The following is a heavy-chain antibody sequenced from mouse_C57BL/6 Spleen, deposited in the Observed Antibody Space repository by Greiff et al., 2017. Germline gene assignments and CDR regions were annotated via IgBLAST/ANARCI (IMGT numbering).Heavy chain of an antibody. CDR1: GYTFTSYW. CDR2: IYPGSGST. V-gene: IGHV1-55*01. J-gene: IGHJ2*01. Sequence: VQLQQPGAELVKPGASVKMSCKASGYTFTSYWITWVKQRPGQGLEWIGDIYPGSGSTNYNEKFKSKATLTVDTSSSTAYMQLSSLTSEDSAVYYCARSRYDYEGYYFDYWGKGTTLTVSS. D-gene: IGHD2-4*01. CDR3: ARSRYDYEGYYFDY.